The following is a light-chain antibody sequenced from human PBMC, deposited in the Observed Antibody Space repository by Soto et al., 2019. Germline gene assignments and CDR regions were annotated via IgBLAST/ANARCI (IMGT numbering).Light chain of an antibody. CDR3: CSYETSSTYV. V-gene: IGLV2-23*01. CDR2: EGS. CDR1: SSDVGSYNL. Sequence: QSALTQPASVSGSPGQSITISCTGTSSDVGSYNLVSWYQHHPGKTPKLMIYEGSRRPSGVSNRFSASKSGNTASLTISGLQAEDEAEHYCCSYETSSTYVFGSGTKVTVL. J-gene: IGLJ1*01.